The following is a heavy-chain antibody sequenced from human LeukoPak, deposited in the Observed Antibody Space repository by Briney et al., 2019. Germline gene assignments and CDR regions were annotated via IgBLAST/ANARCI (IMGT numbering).Heavy chain of an antibody. Sequence: PGGSLRLSCAASGFAFKNAWMSWVRQAPGKGLEWVSYISSSGSTIYYADSVKGRFTISRDNAKNSLYLQMNSLRAEDTAVYYCARDWYSSGWYSYYYYYMDVWGKGTTVTVSS. CDR3: ARDWYSSGWYSYYYYYMDV. D-gene: IGHD6-19*01. CDR2: ISSSGSTI. V-gene: IGHV3-11*04. CDR1: GFAFKNAW. J-gene: IGHJ6*03.